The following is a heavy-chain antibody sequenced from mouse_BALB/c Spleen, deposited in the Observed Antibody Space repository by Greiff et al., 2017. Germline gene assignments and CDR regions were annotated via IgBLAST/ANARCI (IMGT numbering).Heavy chain of an antibody. Sequence: EVQLVESGPGLVKPSPTLSLTCSVTGYSITSGYWNWIRKFPGHKLEYMGYISYSGSTYYNPSLKSRISITRDTSKNQSYLQLNSVTTEDTATYYCARNGYDDYFDYWGQGTTLTVSS. J-gene: IGHJ2*01. CDR2: ISYSGST. D-gene: IGHD2-14*01. CDR1: GYSITSGY. CDR3: ARNGYDDYFDY. V-gene: IGHV3-8*02.